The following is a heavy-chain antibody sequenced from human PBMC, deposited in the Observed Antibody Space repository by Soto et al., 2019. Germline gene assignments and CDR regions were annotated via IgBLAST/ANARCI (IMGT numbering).Heavy chain of an antibody. CDR3: AREPSTYGDYWGTWGY. J-gene: IGHJ4*02. Sequence: QVQLVESGGGVVQPGRSLRLSCAASGFTFSSYVMHWVRQAPGKGLEWVAVIWYDGSNKYYADSVKGRFTISRDNSKNTLKLQMNSLRAEDTAWYSCAREPSTYGDYWGTWGYGGKGPLVTVSS. CDR2: IWYDGSNK. D-gene: IGHD4-17*01. V-gene: IGHV3-33*01. CDR1: GFTFSSYV.